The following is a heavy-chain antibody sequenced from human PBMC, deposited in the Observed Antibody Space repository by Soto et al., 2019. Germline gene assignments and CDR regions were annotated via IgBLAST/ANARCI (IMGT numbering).Heavy chain of an antibody. J-gene: IGHJ6*02. Sequence: GGSLRLSCAASGFTFSSYGMHWVRQAPGKGLEWVAVIWYDGSNKYYADSVKGRFTISRDNSKNTLYLQMNSLRAEDTAVYYCAREPGYYYGSGPLYYYGMDVWGQGTTVTVSS. CDR3: AREPGYYYGSGPLYYYGMDV. CDR1: GFTFSSYG. CDR2: IWYDGSNK. V-gene: IGHV3-33*01. D-gene: IGHD3-10*01.